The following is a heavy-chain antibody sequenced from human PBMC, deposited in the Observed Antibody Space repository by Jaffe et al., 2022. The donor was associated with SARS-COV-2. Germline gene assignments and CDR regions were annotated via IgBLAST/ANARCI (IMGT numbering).Heavy chain of an antibody. V-gene: IGHV3-21*01. CDR1: GFTFSSYS. D-gene: IGHD4-17*01. J-gene: IGHJ4*02. CDR3: ARATGYGGNSLGGGLGADY. Sequence: EVQLVESGGGLVKPGGSLRLSCAASGFTFSSYSMNWVRQAPGKGLEWVSSISSSSSYIYYADSVKGRFTISRDNAKNSLYLQMNSLRAEDTAVYYCARATGYGGNSLGGGLGADYWGQGTLVTVSS. CDR2: ISSSSSYI.